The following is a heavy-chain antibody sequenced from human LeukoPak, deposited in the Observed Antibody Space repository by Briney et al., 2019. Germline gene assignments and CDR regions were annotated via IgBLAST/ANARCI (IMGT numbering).Heavy chain of an antibody. V-gene: IGHV3-7*01. CDR3: ARDIPLSGYSYGFHWFDP. D-gene: IGHD5-18*01. CDR1: GFTFSSYW. Sequence: GGSLRLSCAASGFTFSSYWMNWVRQAPGKGLEWVANIKQDESEKYYVDSVKGRFTISRDNAKNSLYLQMNSLRAEDTAVYYCARDIPLSGYSYGFHWFDPWGQGTLVTVSS. CDR2: IKQDESEK. J-gene: IGHJ5*02.